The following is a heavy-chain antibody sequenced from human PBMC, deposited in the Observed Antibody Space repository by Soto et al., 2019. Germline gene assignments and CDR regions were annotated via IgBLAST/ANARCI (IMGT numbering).Heavy chain of an antibody. V-gene: IGHV1-8*01. J-gene: IGHJ6*02. D-gene: IGHD3-3*01. Sequence: QVQLVQSGAEVKKPGASVKVSCRASGYTFTSYDINWVRQATGQGLEWMGWMNPNSGNTGYAQKFQGRVTMTRDTSISTAYMELSSLGSEDTAVYYCARRPTIFGATGHVVDVWGQGTTVTVSS. CDR1: GYTFTSYD. CDR3: ARRPTIFGATGHVVDV. CDR2: MNPNSGNT.